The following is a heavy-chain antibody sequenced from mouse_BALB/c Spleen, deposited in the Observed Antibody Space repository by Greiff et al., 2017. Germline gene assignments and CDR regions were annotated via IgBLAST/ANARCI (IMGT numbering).Heavy chain of an antibody. J-gene: IGHJ2*01. CDR2: IRNKANGYTT. D-gene: IGHD1-2*01. V-gene: IGHV7-3*02. CDR1: GFTFTDYY. Sequence: EVMLVESGGGLVQPGGSLRLSCATSGFTFTDYYMSWVRQPPGKALEWLGFIRNKANGYTTEYSASVKGRFTISRDNSQSILYLQMNTLRAEDSATYYCARASLLRPWFDYWGQGTTLTVSS. CDR3: ARASLLRPWFDY.